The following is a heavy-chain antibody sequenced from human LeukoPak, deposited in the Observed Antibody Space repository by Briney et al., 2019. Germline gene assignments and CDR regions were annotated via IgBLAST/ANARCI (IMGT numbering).Heavy chain of an antibody. V-gene: IGHV3-48*02. J-gene: IGHJ4*02. D-gene: IGHD6-19*01. CDR1: GFTFGTYG. CDR2: ISSSSSTI. CDR3: ARGGYSSGWFLDC. Sequence: GGSLRLSCAASGFTFGTYGMNWVRQGPGKGLEWVSYISSSSSTIYYADSVKGRFTISRDNAKNSLYLQMNSLRDEDTAVYYCARGGYSSGWFLDCWGQGTLVTVSS.